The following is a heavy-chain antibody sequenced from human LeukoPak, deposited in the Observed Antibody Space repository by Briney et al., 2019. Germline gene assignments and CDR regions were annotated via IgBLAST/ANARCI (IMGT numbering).Heavy chain of an antibody. CDR3: ARDEVPGVVPAAVFDY. CDR1: GFTFSSYS. Sequence: GGSLRLSCAASGFTFSSYSMNWVRQAPGKGLEWVSYISSSSSTIYYADSVKGRFTISRDNAKNSLYLQMNSLRAEDTAVYYCARDEVPGVVPAAVFDYWGQGTLVTVSS. D-gene: IGHD2-2*01. J-gene: IGHJ4*02. V-gene: IGHV3-48*04. CDR2: ISSSSSTI.